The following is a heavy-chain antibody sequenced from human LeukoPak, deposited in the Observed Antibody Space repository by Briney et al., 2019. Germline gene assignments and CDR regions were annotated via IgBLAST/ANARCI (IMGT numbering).Heavy chain of an antibody. CDR1: GFTFSSYG. V-gene: IGHV3-33*01. Sequence: GRSLRLSCAASGFTFSSYGIHWVRQAPGKGLDWVSVIWYDGRRKYYADSVKGRFTISRDNSKNTVYLQMDSLRAEDTAVYYCARDVDSGGHYSKFDSWGQGTLVTVSS. J-gene: IGHJ4*02. CDR2: IWYDGRRK. CDR3: ARDVDSGGHYSKFDS. D-gene: IGHD2-15*01.